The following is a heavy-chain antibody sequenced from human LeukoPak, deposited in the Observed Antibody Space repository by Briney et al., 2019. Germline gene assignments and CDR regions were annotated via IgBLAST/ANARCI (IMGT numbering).Heavy chain of an antibody. V-gene: IGHV1-2*02. CDR1: GYTFTGYL. J-gene: IGHJ2*01. CDR2: ISPNSGDT. D-gene: IGHD4-17*01. Sequence: PGASVKVSCKASGYTFTGYLMHWVRQAPGQGLEWMGWISPNSGDTKYAQKFQGRVTMTRDTSISTAYMELSRLTSDDTAVYYCVRALSTVATWLYLWGRGTLVSVSS. CDR3: VRALSTVATWLYL.